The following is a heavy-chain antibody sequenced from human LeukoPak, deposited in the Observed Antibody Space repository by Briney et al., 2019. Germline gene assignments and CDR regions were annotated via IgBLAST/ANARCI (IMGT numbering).Heavy chain of an antibody. Sequence: GGSLRLSCAASGFTFSSYAMYWVRQAPGKGLEWVAVILYDGSNKYYADSVKGRFTISRDNAKNSLYLQMNSLRAEDTAVYYCARDYGGSSPFDYWGQGTLVTVSS. CDR1: GFTFSSYA. D-gene: IGHD4-23*01. V-gene: IGHV3-30*04. CDR2: ILYDGSNK. CDR3: ARDYGGSSPFDY. J-gene: IGHJ4*02.